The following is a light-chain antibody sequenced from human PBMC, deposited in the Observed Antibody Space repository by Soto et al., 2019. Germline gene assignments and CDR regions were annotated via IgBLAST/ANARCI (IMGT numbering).Light chain of an antibody. CDR2: DTS. CDR3: SLFYGVAVV. Sequence: QTVVTQEPSLTVSPGGTVTLTCGSSTGAVTSGHYPYWFKQKPGQAPRTLIFDTSNKHSWTPARFSGSLLGGKAALTLSGAQREGEADYYCSLFYGVAVVFGGGTKLTVL. CDR1: TGAVTSGHY. V-gene: IGLV7-46*01. J-gene: IGLJ2*01.